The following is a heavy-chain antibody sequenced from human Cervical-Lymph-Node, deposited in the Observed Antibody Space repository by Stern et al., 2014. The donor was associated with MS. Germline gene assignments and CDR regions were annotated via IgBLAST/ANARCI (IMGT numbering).Heavy chain of an antibody. Sequence: VQLVESGAEVKKPGASVKVSCEVSGSTLNALSLHWVRQAPGQGLEWMGGFDPDEGEIIYAQKFQGRVTMTEDTSTNTAIMELSSLRSEDTAVYFCASDHAPLHFDTLTFWGRGTLVTVSS. V-gene: IGHV1-24*01. J-gene: IGHJ4*02. CDR2: FDPDEGEI. CDR1: GSTLNALS. D-gene: IGHD3-9*01. CDR3: ASDHAPLHFDTLTF.